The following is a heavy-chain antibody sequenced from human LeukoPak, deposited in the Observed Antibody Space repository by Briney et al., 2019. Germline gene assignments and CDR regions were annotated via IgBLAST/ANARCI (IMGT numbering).Heavy chain of an antibody. V-gene: IGHV3-53*01. J-gene: IGHJ4*02. CDR3: ARAGANWGPSWYYDF. CDR1: GFTVSSNY. CDR2: IYSGGST. Sequence: GGSLRLSCAASGFTVSSNYMSWVRQAPGKGLEWFSVIYSGGSTYYADSVKGRFTSYRDNTKNTLFIQMNSQRGGETAVYYCARAGANWGPSWYYDFWGQGTLVTVSP. D-gene: IGHD3/OR15-3a*01.